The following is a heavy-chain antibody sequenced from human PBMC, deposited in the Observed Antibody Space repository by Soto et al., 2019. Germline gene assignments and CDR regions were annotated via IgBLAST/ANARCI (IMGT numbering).Heavy chain of an antibody. CDR1: GGSISSGGYY. D-gene: IGHD6-19*01. Sequence: PSETLSLTCTVSGGSISSGGYYWSWIRQHPGKGLEWIGYIYYSGSTYYNTSLKNRVTISVDTSKNQFSLKLSSVTAADTAVYYCARLARIAVAGTIWFDPWGQGTLVTVSS. J-gene: IGHJ5*02. CDR3: ARLARIAVAGTIWFDP. V-gene: IGHV4-31*03. CDR2: IYYSGST.